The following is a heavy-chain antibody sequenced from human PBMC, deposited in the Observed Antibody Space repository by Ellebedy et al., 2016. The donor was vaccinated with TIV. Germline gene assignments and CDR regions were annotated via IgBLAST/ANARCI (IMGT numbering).Heavy chain of an antibody. D-gene: IGHD5-12*01. V-gene: IGHV4-39*01. Sequence: MPSETLSLTCTVSGASFSSRSYYWGWIRQPPGKGLEWIGNIYYSGSTYYSPSLKSRVTISVDTSQNQFSLKLTSVNAADKALYYCARQVWAGYSGYGIYFFDYWGQGILVTVSS. J-gene: IGHJ4*02. CDR2: IYYSGST. CDR3: ARQVWAGYSGYGIYFFDY. CDR1: GASFSSRSYY.